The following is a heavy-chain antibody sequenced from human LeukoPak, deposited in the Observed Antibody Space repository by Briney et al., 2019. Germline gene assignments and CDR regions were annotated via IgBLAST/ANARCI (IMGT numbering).Heavy chain of an antibody. CDR3: AKLFWTGSFYFDS. J-gene: IGHJ4*02. D-gene: IGHD3/OR15-3a*01. CDR2: ISGRGGNT. CDR1: GFTFRSYA. V-gene: IGHV3-23*01. Sequence: PGGSLRLSCAASGFTFRSYAMTWVRQAPGKGLEWVSAISGRGGNTYYADSVKGRFTISRDNSKNTMYLQMNSLRAEDTAVYYCAKLFWTGSFYFDSWGQGSLITVSS.